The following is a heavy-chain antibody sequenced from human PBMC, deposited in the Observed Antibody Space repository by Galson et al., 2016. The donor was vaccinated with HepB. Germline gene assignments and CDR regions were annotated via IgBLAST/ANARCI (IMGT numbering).Heavy chain of an antibody. J-gene: IGHJ4*02. CDR1: GISLNNYW. CDR3: GTVFEY. CDR2: IDHEGRGT. V-gene: IGHV3-74*01. Sequence: SLRLSCAVSGISLNNYWMHWVRQVPGKGLVWVARIDHEGRGTSYADSVRGRFTMSRDSVKSTVYLQMDSLRAEDTAVYYCGTVFEYWGQGSRVTVSS.